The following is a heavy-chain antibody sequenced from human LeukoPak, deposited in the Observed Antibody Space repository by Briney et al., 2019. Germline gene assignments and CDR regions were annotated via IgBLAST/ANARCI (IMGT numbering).Heavy chain of an antibody. CDR3: TKVVVSGSGDYFAS. J-gene: IGHJ4*02. CDR1: GFNFRSSA. CDR2: ISGSGETI. V-gene: IGHV3-23*01. D-gene: IGHD6-19*01. Sequence: PGGSLRLSCAASGFNFRSSAMAWVRLTPGKGREWVSSISGSGETIHNADSVKGRFVISRDNSKNTLTLLMNILGAEDTAVYYCTKVVVSGSGDYFASWGQGTLVTVSS.